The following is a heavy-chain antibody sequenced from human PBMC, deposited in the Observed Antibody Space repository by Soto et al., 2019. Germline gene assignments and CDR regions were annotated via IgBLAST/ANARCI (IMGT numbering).Heavy chain of an antibody. J-gene: IGHJ4*02. D-gene: IGHD1-26*01. CDR3: ARDPASGFYGSYWTPPTLIY. V-gene: IGHV3-30-3*01. CDR2: ISYDGSNK. Sequence: GGSLRLSCAASGFTFSSYAMHCVRQAPGKGLEWVAVISYDGSNKYYADSVKGRFTISRDNSKNTLYLQMNSLRAEDTAVYYCARDPASGFYGSYWTPPTLIYWGQGTLLTVSS. CDR1: GFTFSSYA.